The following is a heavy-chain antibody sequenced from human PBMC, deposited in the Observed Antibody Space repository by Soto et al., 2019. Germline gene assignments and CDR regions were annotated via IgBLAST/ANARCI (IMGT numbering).Heavy chain of an antibody. CDR2: IQQDGSEK. Sequence: EVQLVESGGGLVQPGGSLRLSCAASGFTFNNYWMTWVRQAPGKGLEWVSKIQQDGSEKYNVDSVKGRFTISRDNAKNSLYLQMNSLRAEDTAVYYCARENPPDSSSWFNWFDPCGQGTLVTVSA. J-gene: IGHJ5*02. CDR1: GFTFNNYW. D-gene: IGHD6-13*01. V-gene: IGHV3-7*01. CDR3: ARENPPDSSSWFNWFDP.